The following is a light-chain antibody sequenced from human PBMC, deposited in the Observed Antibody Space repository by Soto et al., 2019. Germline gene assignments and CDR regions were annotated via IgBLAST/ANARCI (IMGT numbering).Light chain of an antibody. J-gene: IGLJ1*01. CDR2: EGS. CDR1: SSDVGSNNL. CDR3: CSYAGGNHG. V-gene: IGLV2-23*01. Sequence: QSALTQPASVSDSPGQSITISCTGTSSDVGSNNLVSWYQQHPGKAPKLMIYEGSQRPSGVSDRFSGSKSGDTASLTISGLQTEEEADYYCCSYAGGNHGFGTGTKLTVL.